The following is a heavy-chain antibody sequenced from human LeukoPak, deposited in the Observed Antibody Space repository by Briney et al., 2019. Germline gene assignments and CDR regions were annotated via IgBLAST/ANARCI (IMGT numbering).Heavy chain of an antibody. V-gene: IGHV1-24*01. D-gene: IGHD6-19*01. Sequence: ASVKVSCKVSGYTLTELSMHWVRQAPGKGLEWMGGFDPEDGETIYAQNFQGRVTMTRDMSTSTVYMELSSLRSEDTAVYYCARSLYGEQWLPFDYWGQGTLVTVSS. CDR1: GYTLTELS. CDR2: FDPEDGET. CDR3: ARSLYGEQWLPFDY. J-gene: IGHJ4*02.